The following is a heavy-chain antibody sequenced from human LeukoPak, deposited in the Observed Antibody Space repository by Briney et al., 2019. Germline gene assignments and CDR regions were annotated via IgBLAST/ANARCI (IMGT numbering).Heavy chain of an antibody. Sequence: PSETLSLTCTFSGGYISTNTCYWAWIRQPPGRGLEWIATISYTGSTDYKPSLKSRVTISLDTSTNQFSLTLTAVTAADTALYYCATHPESSSMKWWHHDGPNWGQGPLVTVSS. CDR3: ATHPESSSMKWWHHDGPN. CDR1: GGYISTNTCY. V-gene: IGHV4-39*01. CDR2: ISYTGST. D-gene: IGHD2-15*01. J-gene: IGHJ4*02.